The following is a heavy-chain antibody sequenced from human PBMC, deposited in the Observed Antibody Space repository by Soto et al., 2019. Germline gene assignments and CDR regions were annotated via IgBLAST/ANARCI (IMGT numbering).Heavy chain of an antibody. Sequence: VQLVESGGGVVQPGRSLRLSCAASGFTFRTYGMYWVRQAPGKGLEWVAVIWYDASNKYYADSVKGRFTISRDNSENTRYLQMNSRRAEDTAVYYCARGRVDGGELDLWGQGTLVTVSS. V-gene: IGHV3-33*01. CDR2: IWYDASNK. CDR3: ARGRVDGGELDL. CDR1: GFTFRTYG. J-gene: IGHJ4*02. D-gene: IGHD1-26*01.